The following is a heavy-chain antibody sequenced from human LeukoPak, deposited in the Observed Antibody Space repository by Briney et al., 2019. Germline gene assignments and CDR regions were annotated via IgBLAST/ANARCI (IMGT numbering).Heavy chain of an antibody. J-gene: IGHJ3*02. D-gene: IGHD7-27*01. CDR3: ARRNGEGGDAFDI. V-gene: IGHV4-30-2*01. CDR2: IYHSGST. Sequence: SQTLSLTCAVSGGSTSSGGYSWSWIRQPPGKGLEWIGYIYHSGSTYYNPSLKSRVTISVDRSKNQFSLKLSSVTAADTAMYYCARRNGEGGDAFDIWGQGTMVTVSS. CDR1: GGSTSSGGYS.